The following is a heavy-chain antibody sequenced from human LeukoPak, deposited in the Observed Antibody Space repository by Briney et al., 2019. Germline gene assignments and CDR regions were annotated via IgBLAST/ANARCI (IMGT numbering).Heavy chain of an antibody. V-gene: IGHV3-30*02. J-gene: IGHJ6*03. CDR3: AKVSYDISGDFYYYYYMDV. CDR1: GFTFSSYG. D-gene: IGHD3-9*01. Sequence: GGSLRLSCAASGFTFSSYGMHWVRQAPGKGLEWVAFIRYDGSNKYYADSVKGRFTISRDNSKNTLYLQMNSLRAEDTAVYYCAKVSYDISGDFYYYYYMDVWGKGTTVTISS. CDR2: IRYDGSNK.